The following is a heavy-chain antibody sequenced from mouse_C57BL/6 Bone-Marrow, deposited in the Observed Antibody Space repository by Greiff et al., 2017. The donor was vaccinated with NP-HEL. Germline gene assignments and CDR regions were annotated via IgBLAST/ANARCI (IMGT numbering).Heavy chain of an antibody. Sequence: EVQLVESGGGLVKPGGSLKLSCAASGFTFSDYGMHWVRQAPEQGLEWVAYISSGSSTIYYADTVKGRFTISRDNAKNTLFLQMTSLRSEDTAMYYCGVATDYDMDYWGQGTSVTVSS. V-gene: IGHV5-17*01. CDR2: ISSGSSTI. CDR1: GFTFSDYG. D-gene: IGHD1-1*02. CDR3: GVATDYDMDY. J-gene: IGHJ4*01.